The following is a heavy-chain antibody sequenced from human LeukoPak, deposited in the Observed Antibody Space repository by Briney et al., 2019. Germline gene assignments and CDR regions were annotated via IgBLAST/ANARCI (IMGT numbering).Heavy chain of an antibody. CDR3: ARVKVVRGVSEFDY. J-gene: IGHJ4*02. D-gene: IGHD3-10*01. Sequence: PSETLSLTCTVSGGSINNYYWNWIRQPAGKGLEWIGRIYTSGSTNYNPSLKSRVTMSVDTSKNQFSLKLSSVTAADTAVYYCARVKVVRGVSEFDYWGQGTLVTVSS. CDR1: GGSINNYY. V-gene: IGHV4-4*07. CDR2: IYTSGST.